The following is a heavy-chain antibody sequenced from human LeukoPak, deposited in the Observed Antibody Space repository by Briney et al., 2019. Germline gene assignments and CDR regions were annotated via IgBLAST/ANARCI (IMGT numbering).Heavy chain of an antibody. V-gene: IGHV3-23*01. Sequence: PGGSLRLSCAASGFTFGSYAMSWVRQAPGKGLEWVAGISGSGGSTYYADSVKGRFTISRDNSKNTLYMQMNSLRAEDTAVYYCAKQESGYSYGSDYWGQGTLVTVSS. J-gene: IGHJ4*02. CDR1: GFTFGSYA. CDR3: AKQESGYSYGSDY. D-gene: IGHD5-18*01. CDR2: ISGSGGST.